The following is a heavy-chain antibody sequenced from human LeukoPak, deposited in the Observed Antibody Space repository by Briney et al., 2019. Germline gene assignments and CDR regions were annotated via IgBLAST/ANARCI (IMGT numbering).Heavy chain of an antibody. CDR2: INHSGST. Sequence: MPSETLSLTCAVYGGSFSGYYWSWIRQPPGKGLEWIGEINHSGSTNYNPSLKSRVTISVDTSKNQFSLKLSSVTAADTAVYYCARRRTYYYGSGSSNWFDPWGQGTLVTVSS. CDR1: GGSFSGYY. D-gene: IGHD3-10*01. V-gene: IGHV4-34*01. CDR3: ARRRTYYYGSGSSNWFDP. J-gene: IGHJ5*02.